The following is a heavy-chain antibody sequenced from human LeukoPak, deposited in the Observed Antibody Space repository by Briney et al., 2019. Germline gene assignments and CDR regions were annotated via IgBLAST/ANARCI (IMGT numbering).Heavy chain of an antibody. CDR3: ARGATVGGMYYYYYMDV. CDR1: GYTFTGSY. CDR2: IDPNSGGT. V-gene: IGHV1-2*02. Sequence: GASVKVSCKASGYTFTGSYMHWVRQAPGQGLEWMGWIDPNSGGTNYAQKFQGRVTMTRDTSISTAYMELSRLRSDDTAVYYCARGATVGGMYYYYYMDVWGKGTTVTVSS. D-gene: IGHD3-10*01. J-gene: IGHJ6*03.